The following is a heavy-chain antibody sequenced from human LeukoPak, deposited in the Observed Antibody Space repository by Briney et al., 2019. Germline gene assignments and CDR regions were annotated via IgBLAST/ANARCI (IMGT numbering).Heavy chain of an antibody. J-gene: IGHJ5*02. V-gene: IGHV4-39*07. CDR1: GGSISSSSYY. CDR2: IYYSGST. D-gene: IGHD6-13*01. Sequence: SETLSLTCTVSGGSISSSSYYWGWIRQPPGKGLEWIGSIYYSGSTYYNPSLKSRVTISVDASKSQFSLRLSSVTAADTAVYYCARLTYSNNWYFRRGLDNWFDPWGQGTLVTVSS. CDR3: ARLTYSNNWYFRRGLDNWFDP.